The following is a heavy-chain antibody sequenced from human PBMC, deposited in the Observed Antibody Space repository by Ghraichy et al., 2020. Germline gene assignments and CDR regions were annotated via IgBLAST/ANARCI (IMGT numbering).Heavy chain of an antibody. J-gene: IGHJ4*02. CDR1: GYTFTGYY. CDR2: INPNSGGT. CDR3: ARAMGATNPYFDY. Sequence: ASVKVSCKASGYTFTGYYMHWVRQAPGQGLEWMGWINPNSGGTNYAQKFQGRVTMTRDTSISTAYMELSRLRSDDTAVYYCARAMGATNPYFDYWGQGTLVTVSS. D-gene: IGHD1-26*01. V-gene: IGHV1-2*02.